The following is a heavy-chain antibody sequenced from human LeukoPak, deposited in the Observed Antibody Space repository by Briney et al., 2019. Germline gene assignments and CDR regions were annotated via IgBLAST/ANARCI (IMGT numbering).Heavy chain of an antibody. D-gene: IGHD6-13*01. CDR3: ARQYSSSWYSDY. V-gene: IGHV4-4*09. Sequence: SETLSPTCTVSGGSISSYYWSWIRQPPGKGLEWIGYIYTSGSTNYNPSLKSRVTISVDTSKNQFSLKLSSVTAADTAVYYCARQYSSSWYSDYWGQGTLVTVSS. CDR1: GGSISSYY. J-gene: IGHJ4*02. CDR2: IYTSGST.